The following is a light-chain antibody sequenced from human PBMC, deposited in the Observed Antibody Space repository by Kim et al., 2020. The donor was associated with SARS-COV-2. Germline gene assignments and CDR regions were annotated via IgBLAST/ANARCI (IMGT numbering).Light chain of an antibody. CDR2: YDR. J-gene: IGLJ1*01. Sequence: APGKTARITCGGKNIGIKSVHWYQQKPGPAPILVIYYDRDRPSGIPERFSGSNSGNTATLTISRVDAGDEADYYCQVWDSSSDHHFFGTGTKVTVL. CDR1: NIGIKS. CDR3: QVWDSSSDHHF. V-gene: IGLV3-21*04.